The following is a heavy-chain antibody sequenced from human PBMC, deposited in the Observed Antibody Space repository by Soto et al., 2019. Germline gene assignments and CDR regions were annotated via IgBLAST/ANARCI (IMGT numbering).Heavy chain of an antibody. D-gene: IGHD6-13*01. Sequence: QVQLVQSGAEVKKPGASVKVSCKASGYTFTSYAMHWVRQAPGQRLEWMGWINAGNGNTKYSQKFQGRVTITRDTSASTAYMELSSLRSEDTAVYYCARDRGNIAAPHTWFDPWGQATLVTVSS. CDR3: ARDRGNIAAPHTWFDP. V-gene: IGHV1-3*01. CDR1: GYTFTSYA. J-gene: IGHJ5*02. CDR2: INAGNGNT.